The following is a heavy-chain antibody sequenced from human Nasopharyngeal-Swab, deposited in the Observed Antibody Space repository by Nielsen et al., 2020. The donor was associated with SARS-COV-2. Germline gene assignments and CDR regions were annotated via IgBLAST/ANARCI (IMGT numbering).Heavy chain of an antibody. CDR2: INPNSGGT. CDR3: AREEIFGVVIMGGGVDY. D-gene: IGHD3-3*01. V-gene: IGHV1-2*06. J-gene: IGHJ4*02. CDR1: GYTFTGYY. Sequence: ASVKVSCKASGYTFTGYYMHWVRQAPGQGLEWMGRINPNSGGTNYAQKFQGRVTMTRETSISTAYMELSRLGSDDTAVYYCAREEIFGVVIMGGGVDYWGQGTLVTVSS.